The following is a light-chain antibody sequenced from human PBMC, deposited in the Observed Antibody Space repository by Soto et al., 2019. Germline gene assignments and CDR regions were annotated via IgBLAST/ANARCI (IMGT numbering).Light chain of an antibody. CDR3: QQYDTYRLT. CDR2: DAS. Sequence: DIQLTQSPSTLSASVGDRVTITCRASQSVSTWLAWYQQKPGKPPKVLISDASNLQSGVPPRFSGSGSGTEFTLTITSLQPNDFVTYYCQQYDTYRLTFGGGTEVEIK. J-gene: IGKJ4*01. V-gene: IGKV1-5*01. CDR1: QSVSTW.